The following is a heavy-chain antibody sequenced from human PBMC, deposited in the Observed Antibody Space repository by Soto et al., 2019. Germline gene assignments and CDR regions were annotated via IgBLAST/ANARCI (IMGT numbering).Heavy chain of an antibody. J-gene: IGHJ6*02. Sequence: GASVNGSFKSSGGTFSSYSMSWGRQAPGQGLECMGWIIPILGTANYAQKFQGRVTITADESTSTAYMELSSLRSEDTAVYYCAREPIVVVPAAHRAAYYYYYGMDVWGQGTTVTVSS. D-gene: IGHD2-2*01. CDR3: AREPIVVVPAAHRAAYYYYYGMDV. V-gene: IGHV1-69*11. CDR1: GGTFSSYS. CDR2: IIPILGTA.